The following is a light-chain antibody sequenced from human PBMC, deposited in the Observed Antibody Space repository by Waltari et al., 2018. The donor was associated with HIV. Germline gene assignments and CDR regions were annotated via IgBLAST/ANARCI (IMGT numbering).Light chain of an antibody. CDR1: QYTAEW. J-gene: IGKJ1*01. CDR3: QQAYSFPRT. Sequence: DIQMTQSPSSVSASVGDRVTITCRASQYTAEWLAWYQQKPGKAPKLLIFAASSLESGVPSRFSGSGSGTDFTLAISSLQPEDVATYYCQQAYSFPRTFGLGTKVEIK. CDR2: AAS. V-gene: IGKV1-12*01.